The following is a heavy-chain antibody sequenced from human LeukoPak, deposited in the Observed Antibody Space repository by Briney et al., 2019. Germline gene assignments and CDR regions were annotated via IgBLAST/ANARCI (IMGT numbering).Heavy chain of an antibody. CDR3: ARGRVTGSDRFDY. CDR1: GFTFSDYY. J-gene: IGHJ4*02. CDR2: INHSGST. V-gene: IGHV4-34*01. Sequence: GSLRLSCAASGFTFSDYYMSWIRQPPGKGLEWIGEINHSGSTYYNPSLKSRVTISVDTSKNQFSLKLSSVTAADTAVYYCARGRVTGSDRFDYWGQGTLVTVSS. D-gene: IGHD1-20*01.